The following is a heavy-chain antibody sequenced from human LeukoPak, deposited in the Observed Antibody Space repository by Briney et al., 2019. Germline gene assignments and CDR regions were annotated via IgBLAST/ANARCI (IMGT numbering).Heavy chain of an antibody. CDR3: AKDWYILLWFRELLNAFDI. CDR1: GGSISSGSYY. Sequence: SETLSLTCTVSGGSISSGSYYWSWIRQPAGKGLEWIGRIYAIGSTNYNPSLKSRVTMSVDTSKNQFSLKLSSVTAADTAVYYCAKDWYILLWFRELLNAFDIWGQGTMVTVSS. V-gene: IGHV4-61*02. J-gene: IGHJ3*02. CDR2: IYAIGST. D-gene: IGHD3-10*01.